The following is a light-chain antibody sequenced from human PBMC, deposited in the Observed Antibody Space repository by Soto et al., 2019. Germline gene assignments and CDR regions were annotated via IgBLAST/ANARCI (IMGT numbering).Light chain of an antibody. Sequence: DIVLTQSPGTLSLSPGERATLSCRASQSVSSNYLAWYQQKPGQAPRLLIYGASSRATGIPDRFSGSGSGTDFTLTISRLEPEDFAVYYCQHYGSSPETFGQGTKVDIK. V-gene: IGKV3-20*01. CDR2: GAS. J-gene: IGKJ1*01. CDR1: QSVSSNY. CDR3: QHYGSSPET.